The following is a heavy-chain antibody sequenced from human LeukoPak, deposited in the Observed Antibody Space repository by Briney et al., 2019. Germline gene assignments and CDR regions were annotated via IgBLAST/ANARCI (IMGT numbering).Heavy chain of an antibody. J-gene: IGHJ4*02. Sequence: SETLSLTCTVSGGSTSDSYWTWIRQPPGKRLEWIGDIYYSGSTYYNPSLKSRVTISVDTSKNQFSLKLSSVTAADTAVYYCARDGKLLRFLEWLPNHYFDYWGQGTLVTVSS. D-gene: IGHD3-3*01. CDR3: ARDGKLLRFLEWLPNHYFDY. V-gene: IGHV4-59*12. CDR1: GGSTSDSY. CDR2: IYYSGST.